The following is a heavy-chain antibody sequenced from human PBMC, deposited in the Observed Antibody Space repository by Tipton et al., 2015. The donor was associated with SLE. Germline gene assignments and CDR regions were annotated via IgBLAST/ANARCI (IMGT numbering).Heavy chain of an antibody. V-gene: IGHV4-34*01. CDR1: GGSFSGYY. CDR3: ARARTYWYFDL. J-gene: IGHJ2*01. CDR2: INHSGST. Sequence: TLSLTCAVYGGSFSGYYWNWIRQPPGKGLEWIGEINHSGSTNYNPSLKSRVTISVDTSKNQFSLKLSSVTAADTAVYYCARARTYWYFDLWGRGTLVTVSS.